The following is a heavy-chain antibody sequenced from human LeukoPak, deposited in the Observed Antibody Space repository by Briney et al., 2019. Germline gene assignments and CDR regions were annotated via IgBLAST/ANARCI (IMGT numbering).Heavy chain of an antibody. CDR3: ARAEDVLRYFDWLPNPDY. CDR1: GYTFTSYG. D-gene: IGHD3-9*01. J-gene: IGHJ4*02. CDR2: ISAYNGNT. V-gene: IGHV1-18*04. Sequence: ASVKVSCKASGYTFTSYGISWVRQAPGQGLEWMGWISAYNGNTNYAQKLQGRVTMTTDTSTSTAYMELRSLRSDATAVYYWARAEDVLRYFDWLPNPDYWGQGTLVTVSS.